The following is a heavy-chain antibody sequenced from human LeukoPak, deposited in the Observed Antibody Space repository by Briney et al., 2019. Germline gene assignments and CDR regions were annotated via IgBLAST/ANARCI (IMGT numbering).Heavy chain of an antibody. J-gene: IGHJ4*02. CDR1: GFAFNSYW. CDR2: INTEGTGT. D-gene: IGHD3-3*01. CDR3: VRSMSGRNDF. V-gene: IGHV3-74*01. Sequence: GGSLRLSCAGAGFAFNSYWVHWVRQAPGKGLVWVARINTEGTGTDYADSVRGRFTLSRDNSKNTISLEMNSLTAEDTAMYYCVRSMSGRNDFWGQGTVVSVPS.